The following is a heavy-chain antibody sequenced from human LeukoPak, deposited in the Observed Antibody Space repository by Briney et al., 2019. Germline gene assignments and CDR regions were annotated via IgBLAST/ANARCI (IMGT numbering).Heavy chain of an antibody. V-gene: IGHV3-23*01. D-gene: IGHD6-13*01. J-gene: IGHJ4*02. CDR1: GFTFSSHA. CDR2: TDDSGDST. Sequence: GGSLRLSCAASGFTFSSHAMNWVRQAPGKGLEWVSATDDSGDSTIYADSVKGRFTISRDNARNILYLQMNSLRAEDTAVYFCAKGAQQLVYWVDYWGQGTLVTVSS. CDR3: AKGAQQLVYWVDY.